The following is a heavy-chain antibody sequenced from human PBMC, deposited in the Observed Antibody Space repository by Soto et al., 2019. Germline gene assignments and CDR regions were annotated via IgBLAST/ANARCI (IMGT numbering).Heavy chain of an antibody. V-gene: IGHV5-51*01. D-gene: IGHD4-17*01. Sequence: GESLKISCQGSGYSFSNYWIAWVRQMPGKGLEWMGMIYPGDSDTRYSPSFQGQVTISADKSISTAHLQWGSLKASDTAMYYCARRGTTVTHNWFDPWGQGTLVTVSS. CDR2: IYPGDSDT. CDR3: ARRGTTVTHNWFDP. J-gene: IGHJ5*02. CDR1: GYSFSNYW.